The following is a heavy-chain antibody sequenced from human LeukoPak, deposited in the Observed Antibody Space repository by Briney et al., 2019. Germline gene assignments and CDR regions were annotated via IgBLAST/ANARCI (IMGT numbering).Heavy chain of an antibody. V-gene: IGHV4-59*01. CDR2: IYYSGST. J-gene: IGHJ4*02. CDR1: GGTISSYY. CDR3: ARSRGYFDY. Sequence: PSETLSLTCTVSGGTISSYYWSWIRQPPGKGLEWIGYIYYSGSTNYNPSLKSRVTISVDTSKNQFSLKPSSVTAADTALYYCARSRGYFDYWGQGTLVTVSS. D-gene: IGHD6-13*01.